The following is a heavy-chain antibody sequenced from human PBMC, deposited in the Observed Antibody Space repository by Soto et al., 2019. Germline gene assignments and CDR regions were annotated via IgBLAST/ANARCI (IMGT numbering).Heavy chain of an antibody. D-gene: IGHD2-15*01. V-gene: IGHV1-69*13. Sequence: SVKVSCKASGGTFSSYAISWVRQAPGQGLEWMGGIIPRSNTSNYAQKFQGRVTITADESTSTAYRELSSLRFDDTAVYFFARYRHCSGDSCNYYYIMDVWGQGPRSPS. CDR2: IIPRSNTS. J-gene: IGHJ6*02. CDR1: GGTFSSYA. CDR3: ARYRHCSGDSCNYYYIMDV.